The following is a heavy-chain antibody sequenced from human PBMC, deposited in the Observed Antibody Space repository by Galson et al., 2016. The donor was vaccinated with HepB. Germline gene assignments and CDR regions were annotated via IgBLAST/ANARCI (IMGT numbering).Heavy chain of an antibody. Sequence: SLRLSCAASGFSFRNYGMHWVRQAPGKGLDWVSAISDDGTNKYYADFVKGRFTISRDNSKNTLSLQMISLRAEDTAVYYCVAGKEYFQHWGQGTLVTVST. J-gene: IGHJ1*01. CDR2: ISDDGTNK. CDR3: VAGKEYFQH. CDR1: GFSFRNYG. D-gene: IGHD6-19*01. V-gene: IGHV3-30*03.